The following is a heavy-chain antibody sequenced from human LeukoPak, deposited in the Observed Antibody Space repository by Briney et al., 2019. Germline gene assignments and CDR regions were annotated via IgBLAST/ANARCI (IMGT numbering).Heavy chain of an antibody. CDR2: ISSSSSYI. CDR3: ARAYDFWSGYYRRPDWFDP. D-gene: IGHD3-3*01. CDR1: GFTFSSYE. Sequence: PGGSLRLSCAASGFTFSSYEMNWVRQAPGKGLEWVSSISSSSSYIYYADSVKGRFTISRDNAKNSLYLQMNSLRAEDTAVYYCARAYDFWSGYYRRPDWFDPWGQGTLVTVSS. J-gene: IGHJ5*02. V-gene: IGHV3-21*01.